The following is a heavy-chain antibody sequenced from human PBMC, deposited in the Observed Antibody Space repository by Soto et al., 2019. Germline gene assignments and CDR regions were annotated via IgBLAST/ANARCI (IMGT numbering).Heavy chain of an antibody. CDR1: GYTLTRYS. CDR2: INAGNGNT. J-gene: IGHJ5*02. D-gene: IGHD3-10*01. Sequence: ASVKVSCKASGYTLTRYSIHRVRQAPGQRLEWMGWINAGNGNTKFSQKFQGRVTITRDTSASTAYMELRGLRSEDAAVYYCARGGGESYYYGSGTSNWFDPWG. CDR3: ARGGGESYYYGSGTSNWFDP. V-gene: IGHV1-3*01.